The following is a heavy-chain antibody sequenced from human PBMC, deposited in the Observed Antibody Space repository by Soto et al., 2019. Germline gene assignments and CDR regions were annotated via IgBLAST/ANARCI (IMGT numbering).Heavy chain of an antibody. V-gene: IGHV3-7*05. CDR3: ATDILDF. Sequence: EVDLVESGGGLVQPGGSLRLSCAATGFMFSSYWMTWVRQAPGQGLEWVANINQNGSERYYVDSVEGRFTISRDNAKNSVFLQMENLRVEDTAMYYCATDILDFWGQGTLVSFSS. D-gene: IGHD3-9*01. CDR1: GFMFSSYW. J-gene: IGHJ4*02. CDR2: INQNGSER.